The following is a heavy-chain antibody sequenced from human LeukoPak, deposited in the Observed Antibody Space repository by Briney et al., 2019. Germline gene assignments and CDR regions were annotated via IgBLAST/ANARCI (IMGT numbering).Heavy chain of an antibody. CDR1: GDTFSNYA. CDR2: IIPIFGTP. V-gene: IGHV1-69*13. J-gene: IGHJ5*02. CDR3: ARGAEDTTVPSYFDP. D-gene: IGHD1-1*01. Sequence: GASAKVSCKASGDTFSNYAIDWVRQAPGQGLEWMGGIIPIFGTPNYAQKFQGRVTITADESTSTVYMELNSLKSEDTAFYYCARGAEDTTVPSYFDPWGQGTLVTVSS.